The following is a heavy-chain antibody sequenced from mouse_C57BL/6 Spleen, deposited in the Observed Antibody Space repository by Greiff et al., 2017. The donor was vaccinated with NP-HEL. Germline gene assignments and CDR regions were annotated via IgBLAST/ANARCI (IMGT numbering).Heavy chain of an antibody. V-gene: IGHV1-7*01. CDR1: GYTFTSYW. J-gene: IGHJ4*01. D-gene: IGHD2-4*01. CDR2: INPSSGYT. CDR3: AKWIYYDYDGYDMDD. Sequence: QVQLQQSGAELAKPGASVKLSCKASGYTFTSYWMHWVKQRPGQGLEWIGYINPSSGYTKYNQKFKAKATLTADKSSSTAYMQLSSLTYEDSAVYYCAKWIYYDYDGYDMDDWGQGTSVTVSS.